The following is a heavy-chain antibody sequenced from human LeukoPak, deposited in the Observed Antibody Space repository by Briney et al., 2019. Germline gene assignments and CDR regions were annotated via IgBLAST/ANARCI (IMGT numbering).Heavy chain of an antibody. D-gene: IGHD3-22*01. J-gene: IGHJ3*02. CDR2: ISWNSGSI. CDR1: GFTFSSYA. CDR3: AKDMDYYDSGGDKGSNAFDI. V-gene: IGHV3-9*01. Sequence: GGSLRLSCAASGFTFSSYAMHWVRQAPGKGLEWVSGISWNSGSIGYADSVKGRFTISRDNSKHSLYLQMNSLRTEDTALYYCAKDMDYYDSGGDKGSNAFDIWGQGTMVTVSS.